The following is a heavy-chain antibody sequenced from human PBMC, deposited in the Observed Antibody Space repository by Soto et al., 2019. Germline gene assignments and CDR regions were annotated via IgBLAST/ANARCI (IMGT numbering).Heavy chain of an antibody. CDR1: GYTFTSYG. J-gene: IGHJ6*02. CDR3: ARDQIWAYYYDIQGYYYYYGMDV. CDR2: INVYNGNT. V-gene: IGHV1-18*01. Sequence: GASVKVSCKASGYTFTSYGISWVRQAPGQGLERMGWINVYNGNTKYAQKVQGRVTMTTDTSTSTAYMELRSLRSDDTAVYYCARDQIWAYYYDIQGYYYYYGMDVWGQGTTVTVSS. D-gene: IGHD3-22*01.